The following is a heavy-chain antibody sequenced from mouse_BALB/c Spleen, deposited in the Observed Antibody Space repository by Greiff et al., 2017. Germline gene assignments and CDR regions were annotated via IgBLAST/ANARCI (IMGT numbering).Heavy chain of an antibody. CDR2: IRNKANGYTT. Sequence: EVMLVESGGGLVQPGGSLRLSCATSGFTFTDYYMSWVRQPPGKALEWLGFIRNKANGYTTEYSASVKGRFTISRDNSQSILYLQMNTLRAEDSATYYCARGGYDDAMDYWGQGTSVTVSS. V-gene: IGHV7-3*02. D-gene: IGHD2-14*01. J-gene: IGHJ4*01. CDR3: ARGGYDDAMDY. CDR1: GFTFTDYY.